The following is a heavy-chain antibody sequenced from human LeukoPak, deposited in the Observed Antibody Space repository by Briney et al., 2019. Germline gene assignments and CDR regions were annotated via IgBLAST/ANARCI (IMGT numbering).Heavy chain of an antibody. Sequence: PSETLSLTCAVYGGSFSGYYWSWIRQPPGKGLEWIEEINHSGSTNYNPSLKSRVTLSVDTSKNQFSLKLSSVTAADTAVYYCATRYYYGSGSYNDYWGQGTLVTVSS. CDR2: INHSGST. CDR1: GGSFSGYY. V-gene: IGHV4-34*01. J-gene: IGHJ4*02. D-gene: IGHD3-10*01. CDR3: ATRYYYGSGSYNDY.